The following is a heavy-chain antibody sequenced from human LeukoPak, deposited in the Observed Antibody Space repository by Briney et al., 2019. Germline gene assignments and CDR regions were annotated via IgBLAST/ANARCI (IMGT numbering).Heavy chain of an antibody. CDR1: GFTFSSYW. Sequence: PGGSLRLSCAASGFTFSSYWMSWVRQAPGKGLEWVANIKQDGSEKYYVDSVKGRFTISRDNAKNSLYLQMNSLRAEDTAVYYCARDGVYSTSSADLWGQGTLVTVSS. V-gene: IGHV3-7*01. CDR2: IKQDGSEK. CDR3: ARDGVYSTSSADL. D-gene: IGHD6-6*01. J-gene: IGHJ5*02.